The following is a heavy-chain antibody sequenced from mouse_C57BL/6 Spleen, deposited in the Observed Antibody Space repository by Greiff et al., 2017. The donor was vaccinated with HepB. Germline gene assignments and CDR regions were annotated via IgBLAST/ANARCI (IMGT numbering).Heavy chain of an antibody. CDR3: VGQGGNYPFDY. CDR1: GFSFNTYA. J-gene: IGHJ2*01. D-gene: IGHD2-1*01. Sequence: EVKVVESGGGLVQPKGSLKLSCAASGFSFNTYAMNWVRQAPGKGLEWVARIRSKSNNYATYYADSVKDRFTISRDDSESMRYLQMNNLKTEDTAMYYCVGQGGNYPFDYWGQGTTLTVSS. CDR2: IRSKSNNYAT. V-gene: IGHV10-1*01.